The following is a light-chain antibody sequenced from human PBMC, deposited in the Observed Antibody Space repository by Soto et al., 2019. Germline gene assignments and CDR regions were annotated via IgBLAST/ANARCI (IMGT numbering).Light chain of an antibody. Sequence: EIVLTQSPGTLSLSPGERATLSCRASQSVSSSSLAWYPQKPGQAPRLLIYGASSRATGIPDRFSGSGSGTDFTLTISRLEPEDFAVYYCQQYGSSPPYTFGQGTKLEIK. CDR2: GAS. CDR1: QSVSSSS. V-gene: IGKV3-20*01. CDR3: QQYGSSPPYT. J-gene: IGKJ2*01.